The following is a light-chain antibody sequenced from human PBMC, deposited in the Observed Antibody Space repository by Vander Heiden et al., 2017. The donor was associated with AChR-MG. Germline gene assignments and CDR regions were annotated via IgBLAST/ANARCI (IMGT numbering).Light chain of an antibody. J-gene: IGKJ1*01. CDR2: DAS. CDR3: QQYNDWPPWT. CDR1: QSISSN. Sequence: DILTTQSPATLSVSPGERVSLPCRASQSISSNLAWYQQTPGQAPRLLIYDASTRATGIPARFSGSGSGTEFTLTITSLQPEDIAVYYCQQYNDWPPWTFGQGTKVEIK. V-gene: IGKV3D-15*01.